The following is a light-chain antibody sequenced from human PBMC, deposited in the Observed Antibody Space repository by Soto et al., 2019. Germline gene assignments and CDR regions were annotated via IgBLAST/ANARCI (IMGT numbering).Light chain of an antibody. Sequence: EIVLTQSPGTLSLSPGERATFSCRASQTVSQDYLAWFQHKPGQAPRLLMFSATSRAAGIPDRFSGSGSGTDFTLTISRLDSEDFAVYFCQQYGSSPQTFGQGTRVEIK. J-gene: IGKJ1*01. CDR1: QTVSQDY. CDR3: QQYGSSPQT. CDR2: SAT. V-gene: IGKV3-20*01.